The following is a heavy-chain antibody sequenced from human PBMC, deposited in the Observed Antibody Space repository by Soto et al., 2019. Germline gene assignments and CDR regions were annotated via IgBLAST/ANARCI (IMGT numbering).Heavy chain of an antibody. J-gene: IGHJ4*02. Sequence: QVQLQQWGAGLLKPSETLSLTCAVYGGSFSGYYWSWIRQPPGKGLEWIGEINHSGSTNYNPSLKSRVTISVDTSKNQFSLKLSSVTAADTAVYYCARSSSWYHYFDYWGQGTLVTVSS. CDR2: INHSGST. CDR3: ARSSSWYHYFDY. CDR1: GGSFSGYY. D-gene: IGHD6-13*01. V-gene: IGHV4-34*01.